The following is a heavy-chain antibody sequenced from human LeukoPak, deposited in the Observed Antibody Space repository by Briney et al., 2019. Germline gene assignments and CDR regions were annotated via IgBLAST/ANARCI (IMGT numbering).Heavy chain of an antibody. Sequence: SETLSLTCTVSGASINSHYWSWIRQHAGKGLEWIGRIYISGSTNYSSSLQSRVTMSVDTSKNQFSLKLTSVTAADTAVYYCARALNPLPGTYYFDYWGQGTLVTVSS. V-gene: IGHV4-4*07. J-gene: IGHJ4*02. CDR1: GASINSHY. CDR2: IYISGST. CDR3: ARALNPLPGTYYFDY. D-gene: IGHD2-15*01.